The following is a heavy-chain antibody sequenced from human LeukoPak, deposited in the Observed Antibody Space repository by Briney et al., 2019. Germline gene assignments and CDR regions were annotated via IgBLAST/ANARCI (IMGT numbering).Heavy chain of an antibody. CDR1: GGSISSYY. CDR3: ARLIDPYDYYYGMDV. D-gene: IGHD3-9*01. Sequence: SETLSLTCTVSGGSISSYYWSWIRQPPGKGLEWIGYIYYSGRTNYNPSLKSRVTISVDTSKTQFSLKLSSVTAADTAVYYCARLIDPYDYYYGMDVWGQGTTVTVSS. J-gene: IGHJ6*02. CDR2: IYYSGRT. V-gene: IGHV4-59*08.